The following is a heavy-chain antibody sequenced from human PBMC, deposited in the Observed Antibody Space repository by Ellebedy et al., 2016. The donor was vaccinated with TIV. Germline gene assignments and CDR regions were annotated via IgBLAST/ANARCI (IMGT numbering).Heavy chain of an antibody. J-gene: IGHJ5*02. V-gene: IGHV4-59*10. CDR1: SGSFSGYY. Sequence: SETLSLXXELDSGSFSGYYWTWIRQPAGKGLEWIGRIYSSGSSNYNPSLKSRLTMSVDTSKNQFSLELSSVTAADTAVYYCASQTYHYGSSGYYAFNPWGQGTLVTVSS. CDR3: ASQTYHYGSSGYYAFNP. CDR2: IYSSGSS. D-gene: IGHD3-22*01.